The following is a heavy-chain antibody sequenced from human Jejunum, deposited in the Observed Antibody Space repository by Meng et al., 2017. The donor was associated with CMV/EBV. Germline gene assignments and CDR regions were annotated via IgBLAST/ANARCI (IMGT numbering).Heavy chain of an antibody. CDR1: ISSSNYY. J-gene: IGHJ6*02. Sequence: ISSSNYYWGWIRQTPGKGLEWIGSIFYTGSTYYNPSLGSRVSISLESSKNLFSLKLSSVTAADTATYFCVRESGGWNLVFHYGMDVWGQGTTVTVSS. V-gene: IGHV4-39*07. CDR3: VRESGGWNLVFHYGMDV. CDR2: IFYTGST. D-gene: IGHD1-7*01.